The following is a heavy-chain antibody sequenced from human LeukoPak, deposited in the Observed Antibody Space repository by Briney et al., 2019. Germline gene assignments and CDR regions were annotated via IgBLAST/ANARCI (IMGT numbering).Heavy chain of an antibody. CDR1: GFTFSDYW. Sequence: PGGSLRLSCAASGFTFSDYWMHWVRQAPGKGLEWVSPISTSSSYIYYADSVKGRFTISRDNAKNSLYLQMSSLRAEDTAVYYCARVGEKAFHLWPEIDYWGQGTLVTVS. CDR2: ISTSSSYI. V-gene: IGHV3-21*01. D-gene: IGHD5-24*01. CDR3: ARVGEKAFHLWPEIDY. J-gene: IGHJ4*02.